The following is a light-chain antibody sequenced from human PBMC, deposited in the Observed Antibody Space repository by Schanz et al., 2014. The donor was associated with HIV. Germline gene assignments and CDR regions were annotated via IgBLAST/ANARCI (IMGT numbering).Light chain of an antibody. CDR1: SSDVGGYNY. Sequence: QSALTQPASVSGSPGQSITISCTGTSSDVGGYNYVSWYQQHPGKAPKLMIYDVSNRPSGVSNRFSGSKSGNTASLRISGLQPEDEADYYCSSYTSSSTLVVFGGGTKLTVL. J-gene: IGLJ2*01. V-gene: IGLV2-14*03. CDR2: DVS. CDR3: SSYTSSSTLVV.